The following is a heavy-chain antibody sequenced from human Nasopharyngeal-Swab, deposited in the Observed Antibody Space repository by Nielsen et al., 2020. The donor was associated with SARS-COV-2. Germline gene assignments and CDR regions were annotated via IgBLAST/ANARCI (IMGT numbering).Heavy chain of an antibody. CDR2: ISGSGGGT. D-gene: IGHD3-10*01. CDR3: AKDWGVRELDY. Sequence: GESLKISCAASGFTFSSYAMSWVRQAPGKGLEWVSAISGSGGGTYYADSVKGRFTISRDNSKNTLYLQMNSLRAEDTAVYYCAKDWGVRELDYWGQGTLVTVSS. J-gene: IGHJ4*02. CDR1: GFTFSSYA. V-gene: IGHV3-23*01.